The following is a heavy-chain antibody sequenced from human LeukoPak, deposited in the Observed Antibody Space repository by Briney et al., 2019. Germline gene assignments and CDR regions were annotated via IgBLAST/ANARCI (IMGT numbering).Heavy chain of an antibody. CDR2: INSDGSSR. CDR3: ARDLGGDRTFDY. Sequence: PGGSLRLXCAASGFTFSSYWMHWVRQAPGKGLVWVSRINSDGSSRSYADSVKGRFTISRDNAKNTLYLQMNSLRAEDTAVYYCARDLGGDRTFDYWGQGTLVTVSS. V-gene: IGHV3-74*01. J-gene: IGHJ4*02. CDR1: GFTFSSYW. D-gene: IGHD2-21*02.